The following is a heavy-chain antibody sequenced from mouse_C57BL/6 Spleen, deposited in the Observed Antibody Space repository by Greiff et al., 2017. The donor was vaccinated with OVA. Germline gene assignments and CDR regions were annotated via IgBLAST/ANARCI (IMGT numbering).Heavy chain of an antibody. D-gene: IGHD2-2*01. V-gene: IGHV1-82*01. J-gene: IGHJ2*01. Sequence: QVQLKESGPELVKPGASVKISCKASGYAFSSSWMNWVKQRPGKGLEWIGRIYPGDGDTNYNGKFKGKATLTADKSSSTAYMQLSSLTSEDSAVYFCAKGNGYNFDYWGQGTTLTVSS. CDR2: IYPGDGDT. CDR3: AKGNGYNFDY. CDR1: GYAFSSSW.